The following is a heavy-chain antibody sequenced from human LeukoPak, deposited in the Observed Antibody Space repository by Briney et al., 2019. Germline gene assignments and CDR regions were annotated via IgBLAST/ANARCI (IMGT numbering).Heavy chain of an antibody. V-gene: IGHV3-21*01. CDR3: ARDIRLLHTNNYYDSSGYYHPFDY. J-gene: IGHJ4*02. CDR2: ISSSSSYI. D-gene: IGHD3-22*01. Sequence: GGSLRLSCAASGFTFSSYSMNWVRQAPGKGLEWVSSISSSSSYIYYADSVEGRFTISRDNAKNSLYLQMNSLRAEDTAVYYCARDIRLLHTNNYYDSSGYYHPFDYWGQGTLVTVSS. CDR1: GFTFSSYS.